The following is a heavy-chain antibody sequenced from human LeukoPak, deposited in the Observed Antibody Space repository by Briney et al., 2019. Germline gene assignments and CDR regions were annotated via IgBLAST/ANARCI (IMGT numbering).Heavy chain of an antibody. Sequence: PGRSLRLSCAASGFTFDDYAMHWVGQAPGKGLEWVSGISWNSGSIGYADSVKGRFTISRDNAKNSLYLQMNSLRAEDTALYYCAKARVGGWLVLGFDYWGQGTLVTVSS. CDR1: GFTFDDYA. D-gene: IGHD6-19*01. V-gene: IGHV3-9*01. CDR2: ISWNSGSI. CDR3: AKARVGGWLVLGFDY. J-gene: IGHJ4*02.